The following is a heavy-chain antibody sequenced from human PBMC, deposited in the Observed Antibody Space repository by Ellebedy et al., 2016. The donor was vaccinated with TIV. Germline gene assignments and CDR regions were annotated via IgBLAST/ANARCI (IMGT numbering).Heavy chain of an antibody. J-gene: IGHJ4*02. CDR1: GFTFGDYA. CDR2: IRSKAYGGTT. CDR3: TRVASSRGPGGGTIDY. V-gene: IGHV3-49*03. D-gene: IGHD1-7*01. Sequence: GESLKISCTASGFTFGDYAMSWFRQAPGKGLEWVGFIRSKAYGGTTEYAASVKGRFTISRDDSKSIAYLQMNSLKTEDTAVYYCTRVASSRGPGGGTIDYWGQGTLVTVSS.